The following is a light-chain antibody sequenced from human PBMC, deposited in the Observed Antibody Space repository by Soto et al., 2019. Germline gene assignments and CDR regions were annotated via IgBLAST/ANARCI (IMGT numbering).Light chain of an antibody. CDR2: DAS. CDR3: QQRSTWPLFT. V-gene: IGKV3-11*01. CDR1: QTVSRY. Sequence: VLTQSPATLSLSPGERATLSCRASQTVSRYLAWYQHKPGQAPRLLIHDASSRATGVPARFNGSGSGTDYTLTISSLEPADFAIYYCQQRSTWPLFTFGGGTKVEI. J-gene: IGKJ4*01.